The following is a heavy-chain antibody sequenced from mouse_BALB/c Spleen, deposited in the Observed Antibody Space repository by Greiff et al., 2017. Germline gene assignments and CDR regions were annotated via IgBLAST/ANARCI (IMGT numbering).Heavy chain of an antibody. D-gene: IGHD2-14*01. CDR2: INPSTGYT. Sequence: VKLMESGAELAKPGASVKMSCKASGYTFTSYWMHWVKQRPGQGLEWIGYINPSTGYTEYNQKFKDKATLTADKSSSTAYMQLSSLTSEDSAVYYCARSYYRYKGAMDYWGQGTSVTVSS. J-gene: IGHJ4*01. V-gene: IGHV1-7*01. CDR3: ARSYYRYKGAMDY. CDR1: GYTFTSYW.